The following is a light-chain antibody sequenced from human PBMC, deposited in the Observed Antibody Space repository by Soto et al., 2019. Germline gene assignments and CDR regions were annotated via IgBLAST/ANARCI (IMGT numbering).Light chain of an antibody. J-gene: IGKJ5*01. CDR2: GAS. V-gene: IGKV3-20*01. CDR3: QQYGSSYT. CDR1: QSVTSTY. Sequence: EIVLTQSPGTLSLSPGERATLSCRASQSVTSTYLAWYQQKPGQAPRLLIYGASSRAIGIPDRFSGSVSGSDFILTISRLEPEDFAVYYCQQYGSSYTFGQGTRLEIK.